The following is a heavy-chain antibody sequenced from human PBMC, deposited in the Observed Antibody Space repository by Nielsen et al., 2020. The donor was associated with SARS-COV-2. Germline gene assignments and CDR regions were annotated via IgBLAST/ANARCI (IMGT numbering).Heavy chain of an antibody. CDR2: IYYSGST. Sequence: SETLSLTCTVSGGSISSYYWSWIRQPPGKGLEWIGYIYYSGSTNYNPSLKSRVTISVDTSKNQFSLKLSSVTAADTAVYYCARDSRGDGYVWFDPWGQGTLVTVSS. CDR1: GGSISSYY. D-gene: IGHD5-24*01. V-gene: IGHV4-59*01. J-gene: IGHJ5*02. CDR3: ARDSRGDGYVWFDP.